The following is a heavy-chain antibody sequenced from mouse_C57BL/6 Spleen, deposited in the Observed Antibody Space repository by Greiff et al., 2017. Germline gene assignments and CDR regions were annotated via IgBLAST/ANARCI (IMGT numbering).Heavy chain of an antibody. D-gene: IGHD4-1*01. Sequence: VQLVESGPGLVAPSQSLSITCTVSGFSLTSYGVDWVRQSPGKGLEWLGVIWGVGSTNYNSALKSRLSISKDNSKSQVFLKMSSLQTDDTASYYCASDRGTGAMDYWGQGTSVTVSS. CDR3: ASDRGTGAMDY. CDR2: IWGVGST. CDR1: GFSLTSYG. J-gene: IGHJ4*01. V-gene: IGHV2-6*01.